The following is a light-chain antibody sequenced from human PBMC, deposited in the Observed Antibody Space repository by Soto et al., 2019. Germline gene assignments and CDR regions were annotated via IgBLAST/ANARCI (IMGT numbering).Light chain of an antibody. CDR2: AAS. J-gene: IGKJ4*02. CDR1: QDIGGR. V-gene: IGKV1-12*01. Sequence: DIQVTQSPSSVSASVGDRITITCRASQDIGGRLAWFQQKPGKAPQYLIQAASILQSGVPSRFSGSGSGTDFTLTITILEPEYFAFYCCQQSQWRPRTFGEGTKVDIK. CDR3: QQSQWRPRT.